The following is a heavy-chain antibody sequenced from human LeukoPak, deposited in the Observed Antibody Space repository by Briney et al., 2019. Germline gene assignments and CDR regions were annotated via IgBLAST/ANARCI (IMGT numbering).Heavy chain of an antibody. J-gene: IGHJ4*02. V-gene: IGHV3-23*01. CDR3: ARGTHWQDCSGGSCYSNY. D-gene: IGHD2-15*01. Sequence: GGSLRLSCAASGFTFSSYAMSWVRQAPGKGLEWVSAISGSGGSTYYADSVKGRFTISRDNSKNTLYLQMNSLRAEDTAVYYCARGTHWQDCSGGSCYSNYWGQGTLVTVSS. CDR2: ISGSGGST. CDR1: GFTFSSYA.